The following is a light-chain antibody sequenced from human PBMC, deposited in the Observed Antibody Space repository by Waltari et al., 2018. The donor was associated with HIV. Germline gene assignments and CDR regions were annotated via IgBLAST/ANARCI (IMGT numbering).Light chain of an antibody. Sequence: SSELTQPPSVSVSPGQTLRITCSGDALPTQYTSWYQQKPVQPPVLVMYTDTERSSGTPEGFSGSSSGTTVTLTITGVRAEDEAYYYCQSGDNKLTSVFFGGGTRLTVL. V-gene: IGLV3-25*03. CDR2: TDT. CDR1: ALPTQY. CDR3: QSGDNKLTSVF. J-gene: IGLJ2*01.